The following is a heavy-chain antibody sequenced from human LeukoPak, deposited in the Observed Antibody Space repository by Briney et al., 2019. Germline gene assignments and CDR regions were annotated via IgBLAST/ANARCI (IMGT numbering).Heavy chain of an antibody. CDR1: GFTFSSYG. CDR3: ARDRDLSGLTVSFDY. V-gene: IGHV3-21*01. D-gene: IGHD5-12*01. J-gene: IGHJ4*02. Sequence: GGSLRLSCAASGFTFSSYGMNWVRQAPGKGLEWVSSISSSSSYIYYADSVKGRFTISRDNAKNSLYLQMNSLRAEDTAVYYCARDRDLSGLTVSFDYWGQGTLVTVSS. CDR2: ISSSSSYI.